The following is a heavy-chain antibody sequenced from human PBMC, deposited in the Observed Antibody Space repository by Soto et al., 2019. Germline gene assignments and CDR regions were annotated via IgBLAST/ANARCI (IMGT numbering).Heavy chain of an antibody. CDR1: GGSFSAYY. D-gene: IGHD5-18*01. Sequence: SETLSLTCAVYGGSFSAYYWSWIRQPPGKGLEWIGIINHSGSTNYNPSLKSRVTISVDTSKNQFSLKLSSVTAADTAEYYCARADGYYYGSSYYYHGMDVWGQGTLVTVSS. CDR3: ARADGYYYGSSYYYHGMDV. J-gene: IGHJ6*02. V-gene: IGHV4-34*01. CDR2: INHSGST.